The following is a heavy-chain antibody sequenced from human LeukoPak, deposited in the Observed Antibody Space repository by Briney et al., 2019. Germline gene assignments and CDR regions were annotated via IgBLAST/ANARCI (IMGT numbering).Heavy chain of an antibody. CDR3: ARNPVRARGALHYYYYMDV. CDR1: GGSFSAYY. Sequence: SETLSLTCAVYGGSFSAYYWSWIRQSPGKGLEWIAEIYHDGNINYNPSLKSRVTISVDTSKNQFSLKLSSVTAADTAVYYCARNPVRARGALHYYYYMDVWGKGTTVTVSS. CDR2: IYHDGNI. D-gene: IGHD3-10*01. J-gene: IGHJ6*03. V-gene: IGHV4-34*01.